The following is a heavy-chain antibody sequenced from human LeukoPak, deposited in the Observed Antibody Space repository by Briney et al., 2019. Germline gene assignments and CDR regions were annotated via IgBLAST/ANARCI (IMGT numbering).Heavy chain of an antibody. Sequence: SETLSLTCTVSGGSISSSSYYRGWIRQPPGKGLEWIGSIYYSGSTYYNPSLKSRVTISVDTSKNQFSLKLSSVTAADTAVYYCARIAGQLAYYYYYMDVWGKGTTVTVSS. V-gene: IGHV4-39*01. CDR1: GGSISSSSYY. J-gene: IGHJ6*03. D-gene: IGHD6-13*01. CDR3: ARIAGQLAYYYYYMDV. CDR2: IYYSGST.